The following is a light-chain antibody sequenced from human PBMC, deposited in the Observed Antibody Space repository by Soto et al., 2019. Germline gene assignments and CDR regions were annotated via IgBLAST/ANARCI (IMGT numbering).Light chain of an antibody. J-gene: IGLJ2*01. Sequence: QSVLTQPASVSGSPGQSITISCTGTSSDLGDYNHVSWYQYHPGTAPKLLIYDVSYRPSGVSNRFSGSKSGNTASLTISGLQAEDESDYYCSSYTSSSTLVVFGGGTQLTVL. V-gene: IGLV2-14*03. CDR2: DVS. CDR1: SSDLGDYNH. CDR3: SSYTSSSTLVV.